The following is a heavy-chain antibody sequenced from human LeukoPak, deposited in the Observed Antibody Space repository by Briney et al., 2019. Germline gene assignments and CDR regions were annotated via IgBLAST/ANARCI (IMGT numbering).Heavy chain of an antibody. CDR1: GYTFTSYG. J-gene: IGHJ3*02. CDR3: AGVWELPTGGDDAFDI. D-gene: IGHD1-26*01. CDR2: ISAYNGNT. V-gene: IGHV1-18*01. Sequence: ASVKVSCKASGYTFTSYGISWVRQAPGQGLEWMGWISAYNGNTNYAQKFQGRVTITADESTSTAYMELSSLRSEDTAVYYCAGVWELPTGGDDAFDIWGQGTMVTVSS.